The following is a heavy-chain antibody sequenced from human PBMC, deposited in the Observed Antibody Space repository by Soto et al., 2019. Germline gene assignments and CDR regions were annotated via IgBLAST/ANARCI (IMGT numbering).Heavy chain of an antibody. CDR3: TSIETYRSSWEN. J-gene: IGHJ1*01. D-gene: IGHD6-13*01. CDR2: LSYDGSNI. V-gene: IGHV3-30-3*01. Sequence: QVQLVESGGGVVQPGRSLRLSCAASGFTFSIYPMHWVRQAPGKGLEWVAVLSYDGSNIHYADSVKGRFTISRDNSKNTLDRQKSSLTPEDTDVYYCTSIETYRSSWENWGQGTVFTVSS. CDR1: GFTFSIYP.